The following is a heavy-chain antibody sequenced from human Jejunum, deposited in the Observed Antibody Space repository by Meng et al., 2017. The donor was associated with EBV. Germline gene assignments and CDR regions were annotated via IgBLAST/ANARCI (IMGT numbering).Heavy chain of an antibody. CDR1: GDSTSSSHW. J-gene: IGHJ4*02. V-gene: IGHV4-4*02. CDR3: AKSNDYSLNS. CDR2: MHPGGST. Sequence: VQLQESGPGLVKPSGTLSLTCAVSGDSTSSSHWWSWVRQPPGKGLEWIGEMHPGGSTNYNPSLKSRVTISVDNSKNQFSPKLTSVTAADTAVYYCAKSNDYSLNSWGQGTLVPSPQ. D-gene: IGHD4-11*01.